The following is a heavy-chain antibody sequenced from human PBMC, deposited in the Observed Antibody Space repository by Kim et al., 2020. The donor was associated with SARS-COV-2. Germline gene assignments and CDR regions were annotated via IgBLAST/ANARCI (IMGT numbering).Heavy chain of an antibody. Sequence: VKGRFTISRDDSKNTLYLQMNSLKTEDTAVYYCTTTGGSSSYFYYYGMDVWGQGTTVTVSS. CDR3: TTTGGSSSYFYYYGMDV. D-gene: IGHD6-6*01. J-gene: IGHJ6*02. V-gene: IGHV3-15*01.